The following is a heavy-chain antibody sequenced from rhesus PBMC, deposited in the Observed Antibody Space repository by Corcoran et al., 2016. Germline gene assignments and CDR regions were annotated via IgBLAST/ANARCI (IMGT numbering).Heavy chain of an antibody. CDR2: IYGVSGSN. D-gene: IGHD2-21*01. V-gene: IGHV4S7*01. CDR1: GDSISSDY. Sequence: QVQLQESGPGLVKPSETLSLTCVVSGDSISSDYWGWVRQSPGKGLEWFGYIYGVSGSNNYNPALKSRVTISTDTSKNQFSLKLTSVTAADTAIYYCAKYCSGTGCGYFEFWGQGALVTVSS. J-gene: IGHJ1*01. CDR3: AKYCSGTGCGYFEF.